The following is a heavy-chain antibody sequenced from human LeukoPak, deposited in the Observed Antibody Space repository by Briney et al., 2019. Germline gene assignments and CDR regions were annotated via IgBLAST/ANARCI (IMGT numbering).Heavy chain of an antibody. Sequence: GGSLRLSCAVSGFTFSNYGMSWVRQPPGKGLEWASTISGSGGRTYYADPVKGRFTISRDNAKNSLYLQMNSLRVDDTAIYYCVKVAKYYYGSETYYFFEHWGQGTPVTASS. V-gene: IGHV3-23*01. CDR2: ISGSGGRT. CDR1: GFTFSNYG. D-gene: IGHD3-10*01. CDR3: VKVAKYYYGSETYYFFEH. J-gene: IGHJ4*02.